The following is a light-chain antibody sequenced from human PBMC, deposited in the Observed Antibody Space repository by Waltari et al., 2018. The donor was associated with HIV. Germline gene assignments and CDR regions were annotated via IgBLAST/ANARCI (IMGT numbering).Light chain of an antibody. J-gene: IGKJ1*01. CDR1: QRIANY. CDR3: QQTFGAPRT. Sequence: DIHMTQSPSSLSASVGDRVTITCRASQRIANYLNWYQQRVGKAPELLIYAASSLQSGVPSRFSGSGSGTDFTLTISSLQPEDFATYYCQQTFGAPRTFGQGTRVDI. V-gene: IGKV1-39*01. CDR2: AAS.